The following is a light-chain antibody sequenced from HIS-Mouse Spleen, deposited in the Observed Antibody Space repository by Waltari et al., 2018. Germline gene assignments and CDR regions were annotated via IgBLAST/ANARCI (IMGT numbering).Light chain of an antibody. CDR2: RNN. J-gene: IGLJ3*02. Sequence: QSVLTQPPSASGTPGQRVTISCSGSSSNIGSNYVYWYQQLPGTAPKLLIYRNNQRPSGVPDGFSCSKSGTSASLAISGLRSEDEADYYCAACDDSLSGHWVFGGGTKLTVL. CDR1: SSNIGSNY. V-gene: IGLV1-47*01. CDR3: AACDDSLSGHWV.